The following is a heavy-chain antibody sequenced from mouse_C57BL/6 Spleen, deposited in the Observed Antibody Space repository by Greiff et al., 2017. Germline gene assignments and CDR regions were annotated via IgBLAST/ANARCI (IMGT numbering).Heavy chain of an antibody. V-gene: IGHV5-17*01. J-gene: IGHJ3*01. Sequence: VQLKESGGGLVKPGGSLKLSCAASGFTFSDYGMHWVRQAPEKGLEWVAYISSGSSTIYYADTVKGRFTISRDNAKNTLFLQMTSLRSEDTAMYYCARPDYYGSSYPAWFAYWGQGTLVTVSA. D-gene: IGHD1-1*01. CDR2: ISSGSSTI. CDR3: ARPDYYGSSYPAWFAY. CDR1: GFTFSDYG.